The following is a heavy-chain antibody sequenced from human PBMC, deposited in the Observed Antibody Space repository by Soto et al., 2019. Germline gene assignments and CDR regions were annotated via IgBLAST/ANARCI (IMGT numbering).Heavy chain of an antibody. CDR3: ARWGTTGGLDV. CDR1: GFTFRSYV. CDR2: TSYDGSDK. Sequence: QVQLVESGGGVVQPGTSLRVSCVGSGFTFRSYVIHWVRQAPGKGLEWVALTSYDGSDKYYDDSVRGRFNISRDNSRNTVDLQMDSLRLEDTALYYCARWGTTGGLDVWGQGTLVSVS. D-gene: IGHD3-16*01. V-gene: IGHV3-30*19. J-gene: IGHJ1*01.